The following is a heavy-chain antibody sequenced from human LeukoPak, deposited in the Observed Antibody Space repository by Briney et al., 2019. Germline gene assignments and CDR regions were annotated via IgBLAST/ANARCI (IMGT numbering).Heavy chain of an antibody. J-gene: IGHJ3*01. CDR1: GGSISTYY. CDR3: ARYGSGAYALDV. V-gene: IGHV4-59*08. Sequence: SETLSLTCSVSGGSISTYYWTWIRQPPGKGLEWIAHIHYSGTIKYNPSLQSRVSMSVDTSKNQFSLRPSSVTAADTAVYYCARYGSGAYALDVWGQGTMVTVSP. D-gene: IGHD3-10*01. CDR2: IHYSGTI.